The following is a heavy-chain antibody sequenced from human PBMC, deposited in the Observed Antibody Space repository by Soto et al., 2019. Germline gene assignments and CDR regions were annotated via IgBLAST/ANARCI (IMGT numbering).Heavy chain of an antibody. V-gene: IGHV4-59*01. D-gene: IGHD1-1*01. CDR3: AREWKYFDY. CDR2: IYYSGST. CDR1: GGSIGTDY. J-gene: IGHJ4*02. Sequence: SETLSLTCSVSGGSIGTDYWSWIRQPPGKGLQWIGYIYYSGSTKYNPSLKSRVTISLATSKNQFSLKLNSVTAADTALYYCAREWKYFDYWGQGXLVTVYS.